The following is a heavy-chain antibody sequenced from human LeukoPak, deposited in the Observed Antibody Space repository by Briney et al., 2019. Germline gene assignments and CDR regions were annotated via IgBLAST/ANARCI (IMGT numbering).Heavy chain of an antibody. CDR2: ISAYNGNT. V-gene: IGHV1-18*01. Sequence: ASVKVSCKASGYTFTSYGISWVRQASGQGLEWMGWISAYNGNTNYAQKLQGRVTMTTDTSTSTAYMELRSLRSDDTAVYYCARAAGDTAMDALDYWGQGTLVTVSS. CDR1: GYTFTSYG. J-gene: IGHJ4*02. CDR3: ARAAGDTAMDALDY. D-gene: IGHD5-18*01.